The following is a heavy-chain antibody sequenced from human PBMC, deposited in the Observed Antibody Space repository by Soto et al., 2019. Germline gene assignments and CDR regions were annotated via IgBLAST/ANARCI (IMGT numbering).Heavy chain of an antibody. CDR3: ARDKDIVLVPAAIAPLVDY. CDR1: GYTFTSYY. J-gene: IGHJ4*02. CDR2: INPSGGST. Sequence: ASVKVSCKASGYTFTSYYMHWVRQAPGQGLEWMGIINPSGGSTSYAQKFQGRVTMTRDTSTSTVYMELSSLRSEDTAVYYCARDKDIVLVPAAIAPLVDYWGQGNLVTVSS. D-gene: IGHD2-2*02. V-gene: IGHV1-46*01.